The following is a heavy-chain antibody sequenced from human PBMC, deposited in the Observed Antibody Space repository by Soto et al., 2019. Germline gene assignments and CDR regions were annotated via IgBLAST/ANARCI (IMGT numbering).Heavy chain of an antibody. J-gene: IGHJ4*02. V-gene: IGHV1-69*12. CDR1: GGTFSSYA. D-gene: IGHD3-3*01. CDR2: IIPIFGTA. Sequence: QVQLVQSGAEVKERGSSVKVSCKASGGTFSSYAISWVRQAPGQGLEWMGGIIPIFGTANYAQKFQGRVTITADESTSTAYMELSSLRSEDTAVHYCARVRVRFLEWLGSEGWGQGTLVTVSS. CDR3: ARVRVRFLEWLGSEG.